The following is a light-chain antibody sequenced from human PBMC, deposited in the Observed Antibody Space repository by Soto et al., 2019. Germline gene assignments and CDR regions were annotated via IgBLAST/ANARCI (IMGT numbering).Light chain of an antibody. CDR1: QDISTY. Sequence: DIQMTQSPPSLSASVGDRVTITCQASQDISTYLNWYQQKPGKAPKLLIYDASNLETGVPSRFSGSGSGTYFTFTINSLQPEDIATYHCQQYENLPWTFGQGTKVAI. V-gene: IGKV1-33*01. CDR2: DAS. CDR3: QQYENLPWT. J-gene: IGKJ1*01.